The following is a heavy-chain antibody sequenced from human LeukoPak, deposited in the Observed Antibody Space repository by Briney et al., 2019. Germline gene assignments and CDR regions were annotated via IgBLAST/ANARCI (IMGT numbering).Heavy chain of an antibody. CDR3: AKDIQGFGELFDY. CDR2: INQDGSST. J-gene: IGHJ4*02. Sequence: SGGSLRLSCAASGFTFSSYWMHWVRQVPGKGLVWVSRINQDGSSTSYADSVKGRLTISRDNAKNSLYLQMNSLRAEDTALYYCAKDIQGFGELFDYWGQGTLVTVSS. CDR1: GFTFSSYW. V-gene: IGHV3-74*01. D-gene: IGHD3-10*01.